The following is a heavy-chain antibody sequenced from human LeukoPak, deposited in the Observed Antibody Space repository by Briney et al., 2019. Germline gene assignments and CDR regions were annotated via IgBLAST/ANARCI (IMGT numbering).Heavy chain of an antibody. J-gene: IGHJ6*03. Sequence: SETLSLTCTVSGGSISSYYWNWIRQPPGKGLEWIGYIYYSGSTNYNPSLKSRVTISVDTSRNQFSLKLSSVTAADTAVYYCARETRDYYYYYMDVWGKGTTVSVSS. D-gene: IGHD3-10*01. CDR2: IYYSGST. CDR3: ARETRDYYYYYMDV. V-gene: IGHV4-59*01. CDR1: GGSISSYY.